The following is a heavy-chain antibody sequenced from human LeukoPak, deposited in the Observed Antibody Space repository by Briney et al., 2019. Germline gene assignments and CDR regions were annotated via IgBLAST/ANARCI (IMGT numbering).Heavy chain of an antibody. CDR2: IKQDGSEK. CDR3: ARDVGSGSTFDY. Sequence: PGGSLRLSCAASGFTFSSYWMSWVRQAPGKGLEWVANIKQDGSEKYYVGSVKGRFTISRVNAKNSLYLQMNSLRPEDTAVYYCARDVGSGSTFDYWGQGTLVIVSS. V-gene: IGHV3-7*01. CDR1: GFTFSSYW. J-gene: IGHJ4*02. D-gene: IGHD3-10*01.